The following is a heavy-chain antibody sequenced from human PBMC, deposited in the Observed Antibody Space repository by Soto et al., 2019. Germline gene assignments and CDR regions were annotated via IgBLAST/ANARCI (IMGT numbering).Heavy chain of an antibody. CDR1: VYTFTGYY. CDR3: ARGVSFWSGSVSHYYGMDV. D-gene: IGHD3-3*01. Sequence: ASVKVSCKASVYTFTGYYMHWVRQAPGQGLEWMGWINPNSGGTNYAQKFQGRVTMTRDTSISTAYMELSRLRSDDTAVYYCARGVSFWSGSVSHYYGMDVWGQGTTVTVSS. V-gene: IGHV1-2*02. J-gene: IGHJ6*02. CDR2: INPNSGGT.